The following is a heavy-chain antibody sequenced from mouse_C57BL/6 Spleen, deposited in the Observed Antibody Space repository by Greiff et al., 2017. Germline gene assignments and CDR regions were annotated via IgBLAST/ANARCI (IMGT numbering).Heavy chain of an antibody. CDR1: GYSFTDYN. V-gene: IGHV1-39*01. D-gene: IGHD2-2*01. Sequence: VQLQQSGPELVKPGASVKISCKASGYSFTDYNMNWVKQSNGKSLEWIGVINPNYGTTSYNQKLKGKATLTVDQSSSTAYMQLNSLTSDDSAVXYCARSDYGSLYYFDYWGQGTTLTVSS. CDR2: INPNYGTT. CDR3: ARSDYGSLYYFDY. J-gene: IGHJ2*01.